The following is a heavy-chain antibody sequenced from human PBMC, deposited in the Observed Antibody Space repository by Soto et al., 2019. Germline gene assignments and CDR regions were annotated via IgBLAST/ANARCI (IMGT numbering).Heavy chain of an antibody. Sequence: PSQTLSLTCDISGDSVSSNIVAWNWIRQSPSRGLEWLGRTYYRSSWSSDYAISVRSRMTINADTSKNQVSLHLSSVTPEDTAVYYCTRVTPLGRGLNSWGQGPLVTSPQ. D-gene: IGHD3-10*01. V-gene: IGHV6-1*01. CDR1: GDSVSSNIVA. CDR3: TRVTPLGRGLNS. CDR2: TYYRSSWSS. J-gene: IGHJ4*02.